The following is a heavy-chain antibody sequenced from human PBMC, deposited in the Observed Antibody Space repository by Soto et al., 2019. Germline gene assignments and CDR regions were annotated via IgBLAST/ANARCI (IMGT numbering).Heavy chain of an antibody. CDR1: DFAFSNYW. D-gene: IGHD3-10*01. V-gene: IGHV3-15*07. Sequence: EVQLVESGGGLFKPGGSLRLTCVASDFAFSNYWMHWFRQAPGKGLEWVGRIKSKTDGGTIDYAAPVEGRFTISRDDSRDTLSLQMNSLKTEDTAVYYCSSPRHSGKSVDYWGQGTLVTVSS. J-gene: IGHJ4*02. CDR3: SSPRHSGKSVDY. CDR2: IKSKTDGGTI.